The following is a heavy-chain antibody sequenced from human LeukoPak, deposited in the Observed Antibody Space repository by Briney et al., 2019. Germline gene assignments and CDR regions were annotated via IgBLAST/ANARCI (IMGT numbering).Heavy chain of an antibody. J-gene: IGHJ4*02. CDR2: ISGSGGST. D-gene: IGHD6-19*01. CDR1: GFTFSSYG. Sequence: GGTLRLSCAASGFTFSSYGMSWVRQAPGKGLEWVSAISGSGGSTYYADSVKGRFTISRDNSKNTLYLQMNSLRAEDTAVYYCAKTASGWSGPTDYWGQGTLVTVSS. V-gene: IGHV3-23*01. CDR3: AKTASGWSGPTDY.